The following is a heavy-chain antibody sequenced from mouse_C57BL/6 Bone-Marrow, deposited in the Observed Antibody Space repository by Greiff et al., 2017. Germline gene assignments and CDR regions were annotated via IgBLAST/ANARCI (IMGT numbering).Heavy chain of an antibody. Sequence: QVQLQQPGAELVMPGASVQLSCKASGYTFTSYWMHWVKQRPGQGLEWIGEIDPSDSYTNYNQKFKGKSTLTVDKSSSTAYMQLSSLTSEDSAVYYCARESYYGSSLYYYAMDYWGQGTSVTVSS. CDR3: ARESYYGSSLYYYAMDY. D-gene: IGHD1-1*01. V-gene: IGHV1-69*01. CDR1: GYTFTSYW. J-gene: IGHJ4*01. CDR2: IDPSDSYT.